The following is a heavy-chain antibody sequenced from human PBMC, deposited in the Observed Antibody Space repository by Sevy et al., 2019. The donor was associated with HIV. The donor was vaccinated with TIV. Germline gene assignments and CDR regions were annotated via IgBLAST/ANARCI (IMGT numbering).Heavy chain of an antibody. D-gene: IGHD1-1*01. CDR2: LKSDVYGGTV. CDR1: GFTFGDYC. Sequence: YLRLSCTASGFTFGDYCMSWVRQAPGKGLEWVAFLKSDVYGGTVDHAASVRGRFVISRDDSKTIAYLQMNDLKTEDTGVYYCTRWKSAQSIFDYWGQGALVHVSS. J-gene: IGHJ4*02. CDR3: TRWKSAQSIFDY. V-gene: IGHV3-49*04.